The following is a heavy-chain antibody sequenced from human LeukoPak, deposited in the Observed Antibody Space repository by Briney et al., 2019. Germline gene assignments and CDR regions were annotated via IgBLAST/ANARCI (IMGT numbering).Heavy chain of an antibody. CDR2: ISGSGGST. Sequence: GGSLRLSCAASGFTFSSYAMSWVRHAPGKGLGWVSAISGSGGSTYYADSVKGRFTISRDNSKNTLYLQMNSLRAEDTAVYYCAKEGYYDILTGYFSHDAFDIWGQGTMVTVSS. CDR1: GFTFSSYA. V-gene: IGHV3-23*01. CDR3: AKEGYYDILTGYFSHDAFDI. J-gene: IGHJ3*02. D-gene: IGHD3-9*01.